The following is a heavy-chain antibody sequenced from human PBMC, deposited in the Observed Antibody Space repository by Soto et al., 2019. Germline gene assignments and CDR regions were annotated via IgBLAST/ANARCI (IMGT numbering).Heavy chain of an antibody. CDR2: VNPGDSDT. J-gene: IGHJ4*02. V-gene: IGHV5-51*01. CDR3: VRPDSTGYYAY. Sequence: PGESLKISCNGSGYSFINYWVAWVRQMPGKGLEWMGIVNPGDSDTRYSPSFQGQVTVSADKSISTAYLYWSSLKASDTAMYYCVRPDSTGYYAYWGQGTLVTVSS. D-gene: IGHD3-22*01. CDR1: GYSFINYW.